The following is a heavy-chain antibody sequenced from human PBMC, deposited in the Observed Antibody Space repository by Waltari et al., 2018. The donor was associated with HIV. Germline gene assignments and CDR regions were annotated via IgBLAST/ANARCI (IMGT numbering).Heavy chain of an antibody. J-gene: IGHJ4*02. CDR2: VSGSGDNT. V-gene: IGHV3-23*01. CDR3: AKTRGYCSGGSCYGDY. D-gene: IGHD2-15*01. CDR1: GFTVTNSS. Sequence: EVQLLKAGGGSVKPGGYLSRPRAASGFTVTNSSMTWVRQAPGKGLEWVSSVSGSGDNTYYADSVKGRFTISRDNSKNTLSLQMNSLRAEDTAFYYCAKTRGYCSGGSCYGDYWGQGALVTVSS.